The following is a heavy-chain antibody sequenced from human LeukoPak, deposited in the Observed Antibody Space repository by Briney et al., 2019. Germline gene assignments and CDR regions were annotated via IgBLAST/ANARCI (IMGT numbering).Heavy chain of an antibody. Sequence: AGGSLRLSCAASGFIFSRHTMHWVRQAPGKGLQWVALISYDGSNEYFAYCVKGRFTISRDNSRNTLSLQVNSLRLEETAVYYCVRSSAAAKYYFDYWGQGTLVTASS. CDR1: GFIFSRHT. CDR3: VRSSAAAKYYFDY. D-gene: IGHD6-13*01. V-gene: IGHV3-30-3*01. J-gene: IGHJ4*02. CDR2: ISYDGSNE.